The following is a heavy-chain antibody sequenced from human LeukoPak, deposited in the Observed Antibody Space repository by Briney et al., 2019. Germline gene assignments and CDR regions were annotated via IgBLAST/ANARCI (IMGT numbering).Heavy chain of an antibody. CDR3: ARMSNSSPIIDY. D-gene: IGHD6-13*01. CDR1: GGSINSYY. CDR2: IYYSGST. Sequence: SETLSLTCTVSGGSINSYYWTWIRQPPGKGLEWVGYIYYSGSTNYNPSLKSRLTISVDTAKNQFSLKLKSVTATDTAVYYCARMSNSSPIIDYWGQGTLVTVSS. V-gene: IGHV4-59*01. J-gene: IGHJ4*02.